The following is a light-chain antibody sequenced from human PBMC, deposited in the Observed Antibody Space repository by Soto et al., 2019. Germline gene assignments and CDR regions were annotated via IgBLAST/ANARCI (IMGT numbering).Light chain of an antibody. CDR3: QQRSNWPLT. J-gene: IGKJ4*01. CDR1: QSVNNY. CDR2: DTS. V-gene: IGKV3-11*01. Sequence: EIVLTQSRASLSLSPGERATLSCRASQSVNNYLAWYQQKPGQAPRLLIYDTSNRATGIPARFSGSGSGTDFTLTISSLEPEDFAVYYCQQRSNWPLTFGGGTKAEIK.